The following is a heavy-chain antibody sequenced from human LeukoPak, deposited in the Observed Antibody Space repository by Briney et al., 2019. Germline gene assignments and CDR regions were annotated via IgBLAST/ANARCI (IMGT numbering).Heavy chain of an antibody. CDR1: GGTFSSYA. CDR3: ARGSVGVYYFDY. V-gene: IGHV1-69*13. D-gene: IGHD2-21*01. Sequence: GASVKVSCKASGGTFSSYAISWVRQAPGQGLEWMGGIIPIFGTANYAQKFQGRVTITADESTSTAYMELSSLRSEDTAVYYCARGSVGVYYFDYWGQGTLVTVSS. J-gene: IGHJ4*02. CDR2: IIPIFGTA.